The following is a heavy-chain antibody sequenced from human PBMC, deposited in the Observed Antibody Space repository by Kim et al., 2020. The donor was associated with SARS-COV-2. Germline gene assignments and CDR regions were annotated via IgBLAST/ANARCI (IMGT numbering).Heavy chain of an antibody. J-gene: IGHJ4*02. CDR1: GFTFSSYA. CDR3: AKGVGKGYDSSGYYFDY. Sequence: GGSLRLSCAASGFTFSSYAMSWVRQAPGKGLEWVSAISGSGGSTYFADSVKGRFTISRDNSKNTLYLQMNSLRAEDTAVYYCAKGVGKGYDSSGYYFDYWGQGTWSPSPQ. V-gene: IGHV3-23*01. CDR2: ISGSGGST. D-gene: IGHD3-22*01.